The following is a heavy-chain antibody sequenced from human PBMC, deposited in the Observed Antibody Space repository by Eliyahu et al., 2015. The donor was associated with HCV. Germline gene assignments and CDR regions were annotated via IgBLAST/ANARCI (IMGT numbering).Heavy chain of an antibody. J-gene: IGHJ2*01. CDR1: GGSISSXXYX. CDR3: AKYGPQTTAFFVWYFDL. Sequence: QLQLQESGPGLVKPSETLSLTCTVSGGSISSXXYXWGWIRQPPGKGLXXIGSIYYSGSTYYNPSLKSRVTISVDTSKNQFSLNLSSVTAADTAVYYCAKYGPQTTAFFVWYFDLWGRGTLVTVSS. V-gene: IGHV4-39*01. D-gene: IGHD1/OR15-1a*01. CDR2: IYYSGST.